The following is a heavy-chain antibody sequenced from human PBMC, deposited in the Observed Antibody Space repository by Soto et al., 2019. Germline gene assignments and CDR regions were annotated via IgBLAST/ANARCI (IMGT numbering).Heavy chain of an antibody. J-gene: IGHJ4*02. CDR2: IYYSGVT. V-gene: IGHV4-31*03. Sequence: SETLSLTCTVSGGSLISTDFFWTWIRQHPGKGLEYIGHIYYSGVTYYNPSLESRVDISVDTSNNQFSLKLSSVTAADTAVYYRLRETRMAESSLGRWGQGTLVTVSS. CDR3: LRETRMAESSLGR. D-gene: IGHD3-16*02. CDR1: GGSLISTDFF.